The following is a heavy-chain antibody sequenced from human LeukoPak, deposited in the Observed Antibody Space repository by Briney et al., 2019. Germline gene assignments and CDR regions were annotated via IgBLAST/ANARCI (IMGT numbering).Heavy chain of an antibody. J-gene: IGHJ4*02. V-gene: IGHV3-74*01. CDR2: INSDGSDT. CDR1: GFTFSSYW. D-gene: IGHD1-26*01. Sequence: GGSLRPSCAASGFTFSSYWMHWVRQAPGKGLVWVSRINSDGSDTSYADSVKGRFTISRDNAKNTLYLQMNSLGAGDTAVYYCTRGDFYVGAQDYWGQGTLVAVSS. CDR3: TRGDFYVGAQDY.